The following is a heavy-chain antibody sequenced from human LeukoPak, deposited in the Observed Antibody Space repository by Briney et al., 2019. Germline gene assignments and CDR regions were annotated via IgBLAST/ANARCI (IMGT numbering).Heavy chain of an antibody. V-gene: IGHV6-1*01. Sequence: SQTLSLTCAISGDSVSNDNAVWNWIRQSPSRGLEWLGRIYYRSRWNYDYAGSVKGRMTINPDTSKNQFSLQLNSVAPEDTALYYCARGLMATGFDPWGQGTLVTVSS. CDR2: IYYRSRWNY. CDR1: GDSVSNDNAV. CDR3: ARGLMATGFDP. D-gene: IGHD5-24*01. J-gene: IGHJ5*02.